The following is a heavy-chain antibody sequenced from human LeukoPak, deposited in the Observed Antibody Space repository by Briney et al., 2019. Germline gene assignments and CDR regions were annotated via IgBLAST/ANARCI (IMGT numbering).Heavy chain of an antibody. CDR3: ARQAVVVAALLDC. CDR2: IYYSGST. J-gene: IGHJ4*02. CDR1: GSSISSSSYY. V-gene: IGHV4-39*01. D-gene: IGHD2-15*01. Sequence: PSETLSLTCTVSGSSISSSSYYWGWIRQPPGKGLEWIGNIYYSGSTYYNPSLMGRVTISVDTSKNHFSLKLSSVTAADTAVYYCARQAVVVAALLDCWGQGTLVTVSS.